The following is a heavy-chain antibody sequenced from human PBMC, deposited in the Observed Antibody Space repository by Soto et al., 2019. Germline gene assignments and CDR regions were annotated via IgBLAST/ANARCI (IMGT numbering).Heavy chain of an antibody. V-gene: IGHV3-23*01. CDR2: ISGSGGST. J-gene: IGHJ4*02. D-gene: IGHD4-17*01. Sequence: GGSLRLSCAASGFTFSIYAMSWVRQAPGKGLEWVSGISGSGGSTFYADAVKGRFTISRDNSKNTLNLQMSSLRAEDTAVYYCANLRSNYFDYWGQGTLVTVSS. CDR3: ANLRSNYFDY. CDR1: GFTFSIYA.